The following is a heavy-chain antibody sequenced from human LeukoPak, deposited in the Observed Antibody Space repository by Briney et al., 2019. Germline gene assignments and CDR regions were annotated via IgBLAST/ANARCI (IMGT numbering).Heavy chain of an antibody. CDR2: IRYDGSNK. D-gene: IGHD1-1*01. V-gene: IGHV3-30*02. J-gene: IGHJ3*02. CDR1: GFTFSSYG. Sequence: PGGSLRLSCAASGFTFSSYGMHWVRQAPGKGLEWVAFIRYDGSNKYYAGSVKGRFTISRDNSKNTLSLQVNSLRAEDTAVYYCARERQRGYSDTNAFDIWGQGTMVTVSS. CDR3: ARERQRGYSDTNAFDI.